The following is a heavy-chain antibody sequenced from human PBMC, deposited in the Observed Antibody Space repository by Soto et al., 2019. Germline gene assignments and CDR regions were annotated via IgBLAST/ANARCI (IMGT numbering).Heavy chain of an antibody. D-gene: IGHD3-22*01. V-gene: IGHV1-46*01. CDR2: INPSGGST. CDR3: AREQTYYYDSSGQQDGMDV. J-gene: IGHJ6*02. Sequence: ASVKVSCKASGYTFTSYYMHWVRQAPGQGLEWMGIINPSGGSTSYAQKFQGRVAMTRDTSTSTVYMELSSLRSEETAVYYCAREQTYYYDSSGQQDGMDVCGQQTTVPVSS. CDR1: GYTFTSYY.